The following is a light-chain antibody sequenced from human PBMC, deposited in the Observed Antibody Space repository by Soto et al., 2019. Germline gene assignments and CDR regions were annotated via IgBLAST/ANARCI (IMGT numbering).Light chain of an antibody. CDR3: QQSYSRPRT. J-gene: IGKJ1*01. V-gene: IGKV1-39*01. Sequence: DIQMTQSPSSLSASVGDRVTITCRASQSINTYLNWYQQKPGKAPNLLIYTASRLESGVPSRFSGSGSGTDFTLTISSLQPEDFATYLCQQSYSRPRTFGQGTKVDSK. CDR1: QSINTY. CDR2: TAS.